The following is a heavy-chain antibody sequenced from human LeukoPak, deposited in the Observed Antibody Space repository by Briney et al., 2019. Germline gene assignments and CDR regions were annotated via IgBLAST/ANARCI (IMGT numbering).Heavy chain of an antibody. D-gene: IGHD3-22*01. V-gene: IGHV3-21*01. CDR3: ASESYDSSGYYYA. CDR2: ISSSSSYI. J-gene: IGHJ5*02. CDR1: GFTFSSYT. Sequence: SGGSLRLSCAASGFTFSSYTMNWVRQAPGKGLEWVSSISSSSSYIYYADSVKGRFTISRDNAKDSLYLQMNSLRAADTAVYYCASESYDSSGYYYAWGQGTLVTVSS.